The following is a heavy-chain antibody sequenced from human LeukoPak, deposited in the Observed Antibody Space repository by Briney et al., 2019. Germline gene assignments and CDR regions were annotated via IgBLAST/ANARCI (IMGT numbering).Heavy chain of an antibody. CDR1: GFTFTDSA. D-gene: IGHD2-2*01. J-gene: IGHJ3*02. CDR2: IRNKPNNYAT. CDR3: TTSYGPLRDYQLLWSPTFDI. Sequence: GGSLRLSCAASGFTFTDSAMHWVRQASGKGLEWVGRIRNKPNNYATAYAASVKGRFTISRDDSKNTLYLQMNSLKTEDTAVYYCTTSYGPLRDYQLLWSPTFDIWGQGTMVTVSS. V-gene: IGHV3-73*01.